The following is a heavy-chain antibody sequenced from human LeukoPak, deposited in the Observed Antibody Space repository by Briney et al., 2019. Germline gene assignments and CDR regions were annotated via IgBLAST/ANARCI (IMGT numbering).Heavy chain of an antibody. V-gene: IGHV4-59*01. Sequence: SETLSLTCTVSGGSISSYYWSWIRQPPGKGLEWIGYIYYSGSTNYNPSLKSRVTISVDTSKNQFSLKLSSVTAADTAVYYCARDRGDSGYDWMWFDPWGQGTLVTVSS. CDR3: ARDRGDSGYDWMWFDP. D-gene: IGHD5-12*01. J-gene: IGHJ5*02. CDR1: GGSISSYY. CDR2: IYYSGST.